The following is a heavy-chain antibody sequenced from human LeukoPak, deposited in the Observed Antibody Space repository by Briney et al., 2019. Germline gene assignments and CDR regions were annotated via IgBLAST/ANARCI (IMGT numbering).Heavy chain of an antibody. J-gene: IGHJ4*02. D-gene: IGHD2-2*01. Sequence: GASVKVSCKTSGHTFSTYAIQWVRQAPGQRLEWMGWINGGDGNTKFSQKFQGRVTITRDTSASSSYMELSSLRSEDTAVYYCARPYIVVVPAVYFDYWGQGTLVTVSS. V-gene: IGHV1-3*01. CDR1: GHTFSTYA. CDR3: ARPYIVVVPAVYFDY. CDR2: INGGDGNT.